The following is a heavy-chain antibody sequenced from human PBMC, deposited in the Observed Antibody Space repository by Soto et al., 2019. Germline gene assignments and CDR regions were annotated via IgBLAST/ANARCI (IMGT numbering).Heavy chain of an antibody. J-gene: IGHJ6*02. V-gene: IGHV4-34*01. CDR1: TGSFSCCF. D-gene: IGHD3-10*01. Sequence: QVHLQQWGAELLKASETLTLTCAVYTGSFSCCFWNWIRQPPGKGLEWIGEISHSGTTNYNPSLKSRVTMSVDTSKNQFSLKLSSVTAADTAVYYCARSLSFDYDLPYGSGRHGMDVWGQGTTVTVSS. CDR3: ARSLSFDYDLPYGSGRHGMDV. CDR2: ISHSGTT.